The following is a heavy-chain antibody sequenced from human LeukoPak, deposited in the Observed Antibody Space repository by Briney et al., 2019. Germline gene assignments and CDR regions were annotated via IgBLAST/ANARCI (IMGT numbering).Heavy chain of an antibody. V-gene: IGHV4-38-2*02. Sequence: SETLSLACTVSGYSISSGYYWGWIRQPPEKGLEWIGIIYNSCSTYYNPSLKSRLTISVDTSKNHFPLKLSSVTAADTAVYYCARRAYDSSGYYWDYWGQGTLVTVSS. D-gene: IGHD3-22*01. J-gene: IGHJ4*02. CDR2: IYNSCST. CDR3: ARRAYDSSGYYWDY. CDR1: GYSISSGYY.